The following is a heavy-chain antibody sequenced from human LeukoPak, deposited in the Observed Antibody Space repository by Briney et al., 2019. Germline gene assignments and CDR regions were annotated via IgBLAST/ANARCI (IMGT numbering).Heavy chain of an antibody. CDR3: ARDTSSYFYDSSGYFDY. V-gene: IGHV3-30*04. D-gene: IGHD3-22*01. Sequence: GRSLRLSCAASGFTFSSYAMHWVRQAPGKGLEWVAVISYDGSNKYYADSVKGRFTISRDNSKNTLYLQMNSLRAEDTAMYYCARDTSSYFYDSSGYFDYWGQGTLVTVSS. J-gene: IGHJ4*02. CDR2: ISYDGSNK. CDR1: GFTFSSYA.